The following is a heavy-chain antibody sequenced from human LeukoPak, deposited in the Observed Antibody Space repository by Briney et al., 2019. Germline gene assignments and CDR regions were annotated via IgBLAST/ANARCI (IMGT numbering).Heavy chain of an antibody. Sequence: PSETLSLTCTVSGGSISTYYWSWIRQPAGKGLEWIGRIYTSGSTNYNPSLKSRVTVSVDTSKNLFFLKLSSVTAADTAVYCCARDYYDSSGYSAEWFDPWGQGTLVTVSS. CDR3: ARDYYDSSGYSAEWFDP. V-gene: IGHV4-4*07. J-gene: IGHJ5*02. CDR1: GGSISTYY. D-gene: IGHD3-22*01. CDR2: IYTSGST.